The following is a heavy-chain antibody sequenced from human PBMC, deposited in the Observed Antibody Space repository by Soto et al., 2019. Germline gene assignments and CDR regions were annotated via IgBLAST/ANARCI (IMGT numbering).Heavy chain of an antibody. D-gene: IGHD3-3*01. Sequence: SETLSLTCTVSGDSINSYYWSWIRQPAGKGLEWIGRIYTSGSTNYNPSLKSRVTMSVDTSKNQFSLKLNSVAAADTAVYYCARELMTYYDFWSGSNPAGMDVWGQGTTVTVSS. CDR2: IYTSGST. V-gene: IGHV4-4*07. CDR3: ARELMTYYDFWSGSNPAGMDV. J-gene: IGHJ6*02. CDR1: GDSINSYY.